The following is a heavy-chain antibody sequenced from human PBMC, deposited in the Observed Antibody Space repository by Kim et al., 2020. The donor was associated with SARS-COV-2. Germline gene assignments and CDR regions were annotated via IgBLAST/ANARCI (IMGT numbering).Heavy chain of an antibody. D-gene: IGHD3-22*01. CDR1: GFTLSSYG. Sequence: GGSLRLSCAASGFTLSSYGMHWVRQAPGKGLEWVAFISYDGSNKYYADSVKGRFTISRDNSKNTLYLQMNSLRAEDTAVYYCAMCYYYDSSGYWTTADAFDIWGQGTMVTVSS. CDR2: ISYDGSNK. V-gene: IGHV3-30*03. J-gene: IGHJ3*02. CDR3: AMCYYYDSSGYWTTADAFDI.